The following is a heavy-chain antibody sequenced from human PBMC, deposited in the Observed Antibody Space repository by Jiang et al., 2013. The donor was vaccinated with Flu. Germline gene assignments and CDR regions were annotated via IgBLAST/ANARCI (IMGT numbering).Heavy chain of an antibody. CDR3: ARPANYYGSGSYYKALGYFDY. Sequence: GSGLVKPSETLSLTCTVSGGSISSSSYYWGWIRQPPGKGLEWIGSIYYSGSTYYNPSLKSRVTISVDTSKNQFSLKLSSVTAADTAVYYCARPANYYGSGSYYKALGYFDYWGQGTLVTVSS. CDR1: GGSISSSSYY. CDR2: IYYSGST. V-gene: IGHV4-39*01. J-gene: IGHJ4*02. D-gene: IGHD3-10*01.